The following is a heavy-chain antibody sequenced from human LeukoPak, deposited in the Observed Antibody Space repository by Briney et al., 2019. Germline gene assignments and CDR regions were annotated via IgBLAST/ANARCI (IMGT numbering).Heavy chain of an antibody. Sequence: AGGSLRLSCAASGFTFSSYGMHWVRQAPGKGLEWVAFIRYDGSNKYYADSVKGRFTISRDNAKNSLYLQMNSLRAEDTAVYYCARTAVAGFDYWGQGTLVTVSS. D-gene: IGHD6-19*01. V-gene: IGHV3-30*02. CDR2: IRYDGSNK. CDR3: ARTAVAGFDY. J-gene: IGHJ4*02. CDR1: GFTFSSYG.